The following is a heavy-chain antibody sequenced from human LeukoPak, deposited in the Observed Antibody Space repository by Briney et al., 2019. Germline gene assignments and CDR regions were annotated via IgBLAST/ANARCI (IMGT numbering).Heavy chain of an antibody. D-gene: IGHD2-15*01. CDR2: IYYSGST. Sequence: PSQTLSLTCTVSGGSISSGGYYWSWIRQHPGKGLEWIGYIYYSGSTYYNPSLKSRVTISVDTSKNQFSLKLSSVTAADTAVYYCARGYCSGGSCCFDYWGQGTLVTVSS. CDR1: GGSISSGGYY. CDR3: ARGYCSGGSCCFDY. V-gene: IGHV4-31*03. J-gene: IGHJ4*02.